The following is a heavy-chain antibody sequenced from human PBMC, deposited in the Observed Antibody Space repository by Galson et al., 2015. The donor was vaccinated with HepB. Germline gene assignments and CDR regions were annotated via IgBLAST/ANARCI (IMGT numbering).Heavy chain of an antibody. CDR1: GYTFTSYG. CDR3: ARVDSYYESSGYYSDY. V-gene: IGHV1-18*01. D-gene: IGHD3-22*01. CDR2: ISANNGNT. Sequence: SVKVSCKASGYTFTSYGISWVRQAPGQGLDWMGWISANNGNTNYPQSLQGRVTMTTDTSTSTAYMELRSLRSDDTAVYYCARVDSYYESSGYYSDYWGQGTLVTVSS. J-gene: IGHJ4*02.